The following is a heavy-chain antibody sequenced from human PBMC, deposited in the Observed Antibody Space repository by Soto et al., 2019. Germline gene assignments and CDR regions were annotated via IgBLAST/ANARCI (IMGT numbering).Heavy chain of an antibody. CDR3: AKVSSSWYAGFFDL. CDR1: GFTFSSHS. Sequence: PGGSLRLSCPASGFTFSSHSMTWVRQAPGKGLEWVSGLSGSGDSKYYADSVKGRFTISRDNSMNTLYLQMKTLRAEDMAVYYCAKVSSSWYAGFFDLWGQGTPVTVSS. V-gene: IGHV3-23*01. J-gene: IGHJ4*02. CDR2: LSGSGDSK. D-gene: IGHD6-13*01.